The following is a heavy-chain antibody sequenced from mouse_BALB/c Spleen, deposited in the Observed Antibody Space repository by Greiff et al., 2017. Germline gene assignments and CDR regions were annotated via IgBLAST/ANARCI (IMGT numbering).Heavy chain of an antibody. J-gene: IGHJ2*01. V-gene: IGHV5-6-5*01. Sequence: EVKLMESGGGLVKPGGSLKLSCAASGFTFSSYAMSWVRQTPEKRLEWVASISSGGSTYYPDSVKGRFTISRDNARNILYLQMSSLRSEDTAMYYCARGQVVARDFDYWGQGTTLTVSS. CDR3: ARGQVVARDFDY. D-gene: IGHD1-1*01. CDR1: GFTFSSYA. CDR2: ISSGGST.